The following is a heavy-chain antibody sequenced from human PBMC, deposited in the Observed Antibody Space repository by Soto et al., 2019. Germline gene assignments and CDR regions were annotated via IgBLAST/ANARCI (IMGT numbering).Heavy chain of an antibody. CDR1: GGSISSGDYY. CDR3: ASYCSGGSCYEGRSSLFDY. Sequence: QVQLQESGPGLVKPSQTLSLTCTVSGGSISSGDYYWSWIRQPPGKGLEWIGYIYYSGSTYYNPSLKSRVTISVDTSKNQFSLELSSVTAADTAVYYCASYCSGGSCYEGRSSLFDYWGQGTLVTVSS. CDR2: IYYSGST. V-gene: IGHV4-30-4*01. D-gene: IGHD2-15*01. J-gene: IGHJ4*02.